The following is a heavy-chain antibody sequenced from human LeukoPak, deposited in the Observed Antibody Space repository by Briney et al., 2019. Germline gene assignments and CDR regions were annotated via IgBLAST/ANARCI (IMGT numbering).Heavy chain of an antibody. CDR1: GGSIGSYY. J-gene: IGHJ3*02. D-gene: IGHD2-2*01. V-gene: IGHV4-59*01. CDR3: ARDYIYQDAFDI. Sequence: PSETLSLTCTVSGGSIGSYYWSWIRQPPGKGLEWIGYIYYSGSTNYNPSLKSRVTISVDTSKNQFSLKLSSVTAADTAVYYCARDYIYQDAFDIWGQGTMVTVSS. CDR2: IYYSGST.